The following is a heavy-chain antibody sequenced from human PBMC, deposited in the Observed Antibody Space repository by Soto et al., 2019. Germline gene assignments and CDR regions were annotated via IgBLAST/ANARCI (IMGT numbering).Heavy chain of an antibody. CDR3: ASGGNWFDP. CDR2: MYYNGNI. Sequence: QLQVQESGPGLVKPSETLSLTCNVSGGSIRNYYWTWVRQSPEKGLEWIGYMYYNGNINYNPSLKSRVTISIDTSKNQFSLTLKSVTAADTAVYYCASGGNWFDPWGQGVLVTVSS. D-gene: IGHD3-16*01. J-gene: IGHJ5*02. V-gene: IGHV4-59*01. CDR1: GGSIRNYY.